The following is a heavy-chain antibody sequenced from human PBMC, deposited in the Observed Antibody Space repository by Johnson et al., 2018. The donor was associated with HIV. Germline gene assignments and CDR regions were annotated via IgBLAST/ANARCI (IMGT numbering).Heavy chain of an antibody. D-gene: IGHD6-13*01. V-gene: IGHV3-48*01. CDR1: GFTFSNYN. Sequence: VQLVESGGGLLRPGGSLRLSCAASGFTFSNYNMNWVRQAPGKGLEWVSYISSSSSTIYYADSVKGRFTISRDTAKNSLYLQMNSLRVEDTAVYYCARERWRWQQLVLIPDAFDIWGRGTMVSVSS. CDR3: ARERWRWQQLVLIPDAFDI. CDR2: ISSSSSTI. J-gene: IGHJ3*02.